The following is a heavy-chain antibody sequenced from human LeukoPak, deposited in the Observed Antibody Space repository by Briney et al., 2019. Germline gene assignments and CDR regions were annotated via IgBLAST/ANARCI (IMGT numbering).Heavy chain of an antibody. CDR3: ARISLGAIWGYYYGMDV. CDR1: GGTFSSYS. D-gene: IGHD1-26*01. V-gene: IGHV1-69*01. J-gene: IGHJ6*02. Sequence: SVKVSCKASGGTFSSYSISWVRQAPGQGLEWMGGIIPIFGTADYAQKFQGRVTITADESTSTAYMELSSLRSEDTAVFYCARISLGAIWGYYYGMDVWGQGTTVTVSS. CDR2: IIPIFGTA.